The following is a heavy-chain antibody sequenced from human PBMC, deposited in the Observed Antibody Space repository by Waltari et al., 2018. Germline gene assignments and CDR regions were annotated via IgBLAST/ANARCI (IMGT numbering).Heavy chain of an antibody. CDR1: GFTFNKNA. V-gene: IGHV3-23*01. CDR3: ARDRFLLWFGLLDV. CDR2: VTGSGGTT. J-gene: IGHJ6*02. Sequence: GFTFNKNAMAWVRQAPGKGLEWVSAVTGSGGTTHYADSGKGRFTISRHNSENTIFLQMDSLRVEDTAIYYCARDRFLLWFGLLDVWGQGTTVTVSS. D-gene: IGHD3-10*01.